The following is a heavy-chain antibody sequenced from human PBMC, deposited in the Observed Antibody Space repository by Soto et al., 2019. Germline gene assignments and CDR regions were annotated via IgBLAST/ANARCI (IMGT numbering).Heavy chain of an antibody. Sequence: GGSLRLSCAASGFTLNKAWMSWVRQAPGKGLEWVGRIKSKGDGGTRDYAAPVKGRFSISGDDSKNTLYLQMNSLKTEDTAVYYCTTVTRRYSSGWYGHWGQGTLVTVSS. CDR3: TTVTRRYSSGWYGH. CDR1: GFTLNKAW. V-gene: IGHV3-15*01. J-gene: IGHJ5*02. D-gene: IGHD6-19*01. CDR2: IKSKGDGGTR.